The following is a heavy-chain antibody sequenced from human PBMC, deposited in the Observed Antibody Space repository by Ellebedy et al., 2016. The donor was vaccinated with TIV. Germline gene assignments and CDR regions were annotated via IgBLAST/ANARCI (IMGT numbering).Heavy chain of an antibody. D-gene: IGHD3-10*01. CDR1: GFMFSSEW. CDR3: TKETWFRMDF. V-gene: IGHV3-7*03. J-gene: IGHJ4*02. CDR2: IKPDGSDT. Sequence: PGGSLRLSCAASGFMFSSEWMSWGRQAPGKGLEWVAKIKPDGSDTYYVDSVRGRFTVSRDNTKKSLYLQMDSLRAEDTAVYYCTKETWFRMDFWGQGALVTVSS.